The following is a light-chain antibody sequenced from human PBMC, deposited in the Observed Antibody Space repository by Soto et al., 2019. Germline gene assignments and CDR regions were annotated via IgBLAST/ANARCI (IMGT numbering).Light chain of an antibody. CDR2: AAS. V-gene: IGKV3-20*01. CDR1: QSVNNNF. CDR3: QYYGNSRIT. Sequence: EIVLTQSPGTLSLSPGERVTLSCRASQSVNNNFLSWYQQKPGQAPRRLMYAASSGATGIPDRFSGSGSGTDFTLTINRLEPEDFGVYYCQYYGNSRITFGQGTRLESK. J-gene: IGKJ5*01.